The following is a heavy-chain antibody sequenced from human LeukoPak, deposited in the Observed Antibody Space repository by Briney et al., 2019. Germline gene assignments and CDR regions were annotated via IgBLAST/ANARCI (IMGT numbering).Heavy chain of an antibody. D-gene: IGHD6-13*01. V-gene: IGHV4-30-2*01. CDR3: ARDQGSIAAAGTCFDY. CDR2: IYQSGST. J-gene: IGHJ4*02. Sequence: QTSETLSLTCSVYGASISSGGYCWTWVRRPPGKGLELIGYIYQSGSTYYTPSLKSRVTISVDRSKTQFSLKLSSVTAADTAVYYCARDQGSIAAAGTCFDYWGQGTLVTVSS. CDR1: GASISSGGYC.